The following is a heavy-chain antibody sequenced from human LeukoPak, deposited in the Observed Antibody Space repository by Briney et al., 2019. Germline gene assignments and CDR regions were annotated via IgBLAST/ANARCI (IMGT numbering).Heavy chain of an antibody. CDR1: GNYW. J-gene: IGHJ4*02. CDR2: INSDGSWT. Sequence: GGSLRLSCAASGNYWMHWVRQAPGKGLVWVSHINSDGSWTSYADSVKGRFTISKDNAKNTVYLQMNSLRAGDTAVYYCVSFYETYWGRGTLVTVSS. D-gene: IGHD2/OR15-2a*01. CDR3: VSFYETY. V-gene: IGHV3-74*01.